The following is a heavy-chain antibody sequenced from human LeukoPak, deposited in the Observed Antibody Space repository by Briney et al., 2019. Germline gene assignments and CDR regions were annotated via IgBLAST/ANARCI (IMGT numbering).Heavy chain of an antibody. V-gene: IGHV3-23*01. D-gene: IGHD6-6*01. CDR3: AREYSSSSGRAFDI. CDR2: ISGSGGST. CDR1: GFTFSSYA. Sequence: GGSLRLSCAASGFTFSSYAMSWVRQAPGKGLEWVSAISGSGGSTYYAASVKGRFTISRDNSKNTLYLQMNSRRDEDTAVYYCAREYSSSSGRAFDIWGQGTMVTVSS. J-gene: IGHJ3*02.